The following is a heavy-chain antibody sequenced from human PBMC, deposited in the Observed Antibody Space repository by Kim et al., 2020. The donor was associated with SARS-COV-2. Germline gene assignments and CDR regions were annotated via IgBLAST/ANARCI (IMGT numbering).Heavy chain of an antibody. Sequence: KGRFTISRDNSKNSLYLQMNSLRTEDTALYYCAKDRNILTGYYMYDAFDIWGQGTMVTVSS. CDR3: AKDRNILTGYYMYDAFDI. J-gene: IGHJ3*02. V-gene: IGHV3-43*01. D-gene: IGHD3-9*01.